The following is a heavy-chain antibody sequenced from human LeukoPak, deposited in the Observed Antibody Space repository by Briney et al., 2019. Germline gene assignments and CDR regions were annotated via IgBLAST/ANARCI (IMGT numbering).Heavy chain of an antibody. CDR2: INPNSGGT. CDR1: GYTFTGYY. CDR3: ARVSGYCTNGVCHLDY. D-gene: IGHD2-8*01. Sequence: ASVKVSCKAPGYTFTGYYMHWVRQAPGQGLEWMGWINPNSGGTNYAQKFQGRVTTTRDTSISTAYMELSRLRSDDTAVYYCARVSGYCTNGVCHLDYWGQGTLVTVPS. V-gene: IGHV1-2*02. J-gene: IGHJ4*02.